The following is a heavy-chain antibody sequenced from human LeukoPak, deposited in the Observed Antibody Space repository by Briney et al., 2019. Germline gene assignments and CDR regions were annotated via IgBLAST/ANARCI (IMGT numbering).Heavy chain of an antibody. V-gene: IGHV3-23*01. CDR1: GFTFSTYA. Sequence: PGGSLRLSCAASGFTFSTYAINWVRQAPGKGLEWVSGINGSGGSTYYADSVKGRFTISRDNSKNTLYLQMDNLRAEDTGVYYCARDFYDGFALDYWGQGTLVTVSS. D-gene: IGHD2/OR15-2a*01. CDR3: ARDFYDGFALDY. CDR2: INGSGGST. J-gene: IGHJ4*02.